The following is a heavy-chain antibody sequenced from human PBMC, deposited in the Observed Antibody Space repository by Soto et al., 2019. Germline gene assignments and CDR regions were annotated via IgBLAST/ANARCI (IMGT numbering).Heavy chain of an antibody. Sequence: QVQLQESGPGLVKPSQTLSLTCTVSGGSISSGGYYWSWIRQHPGKGLEWIGYIYYSGSTNYNPSLKSRVTISVDTSKNQFSLKLSSVTAADTAVYYCARDRFVVVPAAIGWFDPWGQGTLVTVSS. CDR3: ARDRFVVVPAAIGWFDP. CDR1: GGSISSGGYY. CDR2: IYYSGST. V-gene: IGHV4-31*03. D-gene: IGHD2-2*01. J-gene: IGHJ5*02.